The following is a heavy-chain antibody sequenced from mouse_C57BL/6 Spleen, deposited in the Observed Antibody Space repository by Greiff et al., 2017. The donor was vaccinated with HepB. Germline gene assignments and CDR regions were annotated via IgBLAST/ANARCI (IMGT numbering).Heavy chain of an antibody. J-gene: IGHJ4*01. CDR1: GYAFSSSW. CDR3: ASYGYDGNYYAMEY. V-gene: IGHV1-82*01. D-gene: IGHD2-2*01. Sequence: QVQLQQSGPELVKPGASVKISCKASGYAFSSSWMNWVKQRPGKGLEWIGRINPGDGDTNYNGKFKGKATLTADKSSSTAYMQLSSLTSEDSSVYFCASYGYDGNYYAMEYWGQGTSVTVSS. CDR2: INPGDGDT.